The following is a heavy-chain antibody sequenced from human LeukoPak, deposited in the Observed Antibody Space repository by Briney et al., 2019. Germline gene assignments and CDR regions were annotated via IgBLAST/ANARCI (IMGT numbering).Heavy chain of an antibody. J-gene: IGHJ4*02. Sequence: PSETLSLTCTVSGVSISSYYWSWIRQPAGEGLEWIWRFYSGGSTDYNPSLKSRVTMSVDTYKNQFSLKLSSVTAADTAVYYCARVYSGYDLPGSLANYYFHYWGQGTLVTVSS. CDR1: GVSISSYY. CDR2: FYSGGST. V-gene: IGHV4-4*07. CDR3: ARVYSGYDLPGSLANYYFHY. D-gene: IGHD5-12*01.